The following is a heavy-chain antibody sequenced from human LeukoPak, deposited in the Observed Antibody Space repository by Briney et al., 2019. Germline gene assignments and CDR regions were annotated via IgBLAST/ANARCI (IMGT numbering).Heavy chain of an antibody. CDR2: IYYSGRT. D-gene: IGHD5-24*01. J-gene: IGHJ5*02. CDR1: GGSIGSYY. V-gene: IGHV4-59*03. Sequence: PSETLSLTCTVSGGSIGSYYWSWIRQPPGKGLEWIGYIYYSGRTNYTPSLKSRVTISLDTSKNQLSLKLSSVTAADTAVYYCARSRDGYNWAWFDPWGQGTLVTVSS. CDR3: ARSRDGYNWAWFDP.